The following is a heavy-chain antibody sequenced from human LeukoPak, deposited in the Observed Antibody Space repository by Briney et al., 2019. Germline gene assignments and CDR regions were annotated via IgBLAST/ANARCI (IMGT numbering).Heavy chain of an antibody. J-gene: IGHJ5*02. Sequence: ASVKVSCKASGYTFTSYGISWVRQAPGQGLEWMGWISAYSGNTNYAQKLQGRVTMTTDTSTSTAYMELRSLRSDDTAVYYCARDVRGYDFWRGNWFGPWGQGTLVTVST. D-gene: IGHD3-3*01. CDR1: GYTFTSYG. CDR3: ARDVRGYDFWRGNWFGP. CDR2: ISAYSGNT. V-gene: IGHV1-18*01.